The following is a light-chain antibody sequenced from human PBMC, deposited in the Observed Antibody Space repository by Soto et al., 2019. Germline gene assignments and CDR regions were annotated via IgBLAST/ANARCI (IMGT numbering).Light chain of an antibody. V-gene: IGKV3-20*01. CDR1: QTVGRSY. CDR3: QQYDSIPPWT. Sequence: EIVLTQSPGIMYLSPGERATLSCRASQTVGRSYLAWYQQKPGQAPRLLIFGTSTRATGIPDRFSGGGSGTDITLTISRLDPEDYAVYFCQQYDSIPPWTFGPGTRVEVK. CDR2: GTS. J-gene: IGKJ1*01.